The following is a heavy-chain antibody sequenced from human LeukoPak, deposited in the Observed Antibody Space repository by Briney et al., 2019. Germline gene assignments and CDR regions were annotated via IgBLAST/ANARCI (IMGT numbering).Heavy chain of an antibody. D-gene: IGHD1-26*01. CDR3: AKAISGSYSNFDY. CDR2: IWYDGSNK. Sequence: GGSLRLSCAASGFTFSSNGMHWVRQAPSKGLEWVALIWYDGSNKYYADSVKGRFTISRDNSKNTLYLQMNSLRAEDTAVYYCAKAISGSYSNFDYWGQGTLVTVSS. CDR1: GFTFSSNG. J-gene: IGHJ4*02. V-gene: IGHV3-30*02.